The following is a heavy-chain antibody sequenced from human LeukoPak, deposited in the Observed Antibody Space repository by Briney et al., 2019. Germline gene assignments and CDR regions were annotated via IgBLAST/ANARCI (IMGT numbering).Heavy chain of an antibody. D-gene: IGHD2-2*01. Sequence: ASVKVSCKASGYTFTSYGISWVRQAPGQGREWMGWISAYNGNTNYAQKLQGRVTITTGTSTSTAYMELRSLRSDDTAVYYCAREAEIVVVPAAPNYYYYYGMDVWGKGTTVTVSS. J-gene: IGHJ6*04. CDR3: AREAEIVVVPAAPNYYYYYGMDV. CDR2: ISAYNGNT. V-gene: IGHV1-18*04. CDR1: GYTFTSYG.